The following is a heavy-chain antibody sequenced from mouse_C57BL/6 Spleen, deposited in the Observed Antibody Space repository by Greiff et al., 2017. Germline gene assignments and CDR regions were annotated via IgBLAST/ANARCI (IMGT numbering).Heavy chain of an antibody. Sequence: QVQLKESGPGLVQPSQSLSITCTVSGFSLTSYGVHWVRQSPGKGLEWLGVIWRGGSTDYNAAFMSRLSITKDNSKSQVFFKMNSLQADDTAIYYCAKGGNYGSSFYWYFEVWGTGTTVTVSS. CDR1: GFSLTSYG. V-gene: IGHV2-5*01. J-gene: IGHJ1*03. CDR3: AKGGNYGSSFYWYFEV. D-gene: IGHD1-1*01. CDR2: IWRGGST.